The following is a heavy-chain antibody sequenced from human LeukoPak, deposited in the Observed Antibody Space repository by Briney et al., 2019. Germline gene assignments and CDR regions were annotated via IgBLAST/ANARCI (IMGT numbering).Heavy chain of an antibody. Sequence: GGSLRLSCAASGFTFSSYWMTWVRRAPGKGLGWVASIKQDGSEKYYVDFVKGRFTISRDNAKNSLCLQMNSLRAEDTAVYYCASYRYVATDRPYFDYWGQGTLVTVSS. J-gene: IGHJ4*02. CDR1: GFTFSSYW. V-gene: IGHV3-7*01. D-gene: IGHD1-1*01. CDR3: ASYRYVATDRPYFDY. CDR2: IKQDGSEK.